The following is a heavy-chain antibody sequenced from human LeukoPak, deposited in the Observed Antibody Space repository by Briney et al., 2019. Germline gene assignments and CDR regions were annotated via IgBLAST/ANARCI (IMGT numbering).Heavy chain of an antibody. CDR2: IYTSGST. J-gene: IGHJ4*02. Sequence: SETLSLTCTVSGGSISSGSYYWSWIRQPAGKGLEWIGRIYTSGSTNYNPSLKSRVTISVDTSKNQFSLKLSSVTAADTAVYYCARASPASSGYYSSDFDYWGQGTLVTVSS. V-gene: IGHV4-61*02. CDR1: GGSISSGSYY. CDR3: ARASPASSGYYSSDFDY. D-gene: IGHD3-22*01.